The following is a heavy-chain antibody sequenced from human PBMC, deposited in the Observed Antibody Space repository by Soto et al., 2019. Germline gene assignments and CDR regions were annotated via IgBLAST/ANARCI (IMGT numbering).Heavy chain of an antibody. Sequence: EVQLLESGGGLVQPGGSLRLSCAASGFTFSSYAMSWVRQAPGKGLEWVSAISGSGGSTYYPDSVKGRFTISRDNSKNALYLQMNSLRAEDTAVYSCASRSSGWYFDYWGQGTLVTVSS. J-gene: IGHJ4*02. CDR1: GFTFSSYA. V-gene: IGHV3-23*01. CDR2: ISGSGGST. D-gene: IGHD6-19*01. CDR3: ASRSSGWYFDY.